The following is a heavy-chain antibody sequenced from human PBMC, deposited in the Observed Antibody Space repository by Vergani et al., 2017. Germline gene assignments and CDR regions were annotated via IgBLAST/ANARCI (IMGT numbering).Heavy chain of an antibody. CDR3: ASDWWGQGKFDY. Sequence: QVQLQESGPGLVKPSETLSLTCTVSGGSISSYYWSWIRQPPGKGLEWIGYIYYSGSTNYNPSLKSRVTISVDTSKNQFSLKLSSVTAADTAVYYCASDWWGQGKFDYWGQGTLVTVSS. V-gene: IGHV4-59*01. J-gene: IGHJ4*02. CDR1: GGSISSYY. CDR2: IYYSGST. D-gene: IGHD2-21*02.